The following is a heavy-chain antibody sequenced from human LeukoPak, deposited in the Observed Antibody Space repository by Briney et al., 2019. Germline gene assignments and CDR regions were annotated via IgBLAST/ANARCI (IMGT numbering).Heavy chain of an antibody. J-gene: IGHJ4*02. Sequence: GESLKISCKGSGYSFTSYWIGWVRQMPGKGLEWMGIIYPGDSDTRYSPSFQGQVTISADKSISTAYLQWSSLKASDTAMYSCARGPLLWFGELFPFDYWGQGTLVTVSS. CDR3: ARGPLLWFGELFPFDY. CDR1: GYSFTSYW. D-gene: IGHD3-10*01. V-gene: IGHV5-51*01. CDR2: IYPGDSDT.